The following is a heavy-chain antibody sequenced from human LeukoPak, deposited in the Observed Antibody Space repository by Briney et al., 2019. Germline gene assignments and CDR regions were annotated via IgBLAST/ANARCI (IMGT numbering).Heavy chain of an antibody. J-gene: IGHJ4*02. CDR3: IRDLFDDYSLDY. D-gene: IGHD3-16*01. CDR1: GFTFSSYS. Sequence: GGSLRLSCAASGFTFSSYSMNWVRQAPGKGLEWVSSINSDSSLMFYAESVKGRFTISRDNARNSLYLQMNSMRAEDTAVYYCIRDLFDDYSLDYWGQGALVTVSS. V-gene: IGHV3-21*01. CDR2: INSDSSLM.